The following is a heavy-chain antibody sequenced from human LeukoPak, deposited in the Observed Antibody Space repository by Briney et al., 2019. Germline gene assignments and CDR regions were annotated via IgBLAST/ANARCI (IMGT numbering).Heavy chain of an antibody. CDR2: IGTSGIST. CDR3: VRGQEVVYTPTFDY. CDR1: GFTFSTYD. V-gene: IGHV3-64D*09. J-gene: IGHJ4*02. Sequence: GGSLRLSCTASGFTFSTYDIHWVRQVPGKGLQYVSSIGTSGISTCYADSVTGRFIISRDNSKNSLSLQMNNLRPEDTAVYYCVRGQEVVYTPTFDYWGQGVLVTVSS. D-gene: IGHD2-8*02.